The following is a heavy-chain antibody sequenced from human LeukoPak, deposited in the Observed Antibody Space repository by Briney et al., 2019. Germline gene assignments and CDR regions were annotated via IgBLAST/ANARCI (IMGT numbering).Heavy chain of an antibody. CDR3: AADRGRVRGVMAGHNWFDP. D-gene: IGHD3-10*01. CDR1: GFTFTSSA. Sequence: SVKVSFKASGFTFTSSAMQWVRQARGQRLEWMGWIVLGCGNTNYEQKFQERVTITRDMSTSTAYMELSSLRSEDTAVYYCAADRGRVRGVMAGHNWFDPWGQGTLVTVSS. V-gene: IGHV1-58*02. J-gene: IGHJ5*02. CDR2: IVLGCGNT.